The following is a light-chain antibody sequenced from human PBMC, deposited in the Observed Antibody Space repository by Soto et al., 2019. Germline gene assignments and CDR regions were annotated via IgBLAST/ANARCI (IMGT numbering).Light chain of an antibody. J-gene: IGLJ1*01. CDR1: SSDVGGYNY. CDR2: DVS. V-gene: IGLV2-14*04. Sequence: YNETSSDVGGYNYVSWYQQHPGKAPKLMIYDVSNRPSGVSNRFSGSKSGNTASLTISGLQAEDEADYYCSSYTSSSTLVFGTGTKVTVL. CDR3: SSYTSSSTLV.